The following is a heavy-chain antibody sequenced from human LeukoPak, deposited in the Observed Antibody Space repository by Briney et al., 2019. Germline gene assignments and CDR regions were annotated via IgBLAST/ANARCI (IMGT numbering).Heavy chain of an antibody. J-gene: IGHJ4*02. Sequence: GRSLRLSCAASGFTFSTSGMHWVRQAPGKGLEWVTFIQYDGSKKYYSDSVKGRFTISRDNSKNTVYLQVSSLRPDDTAVDYFVKGHPYGIDYGAQEPLVPVSS. CDR1: GFTFSTSG. D-gene: IGHD3-10*01. V-gene: IGHV3-30*02. CDR3: VKGHPYGIDY. CDR2: IQYDGSKK.